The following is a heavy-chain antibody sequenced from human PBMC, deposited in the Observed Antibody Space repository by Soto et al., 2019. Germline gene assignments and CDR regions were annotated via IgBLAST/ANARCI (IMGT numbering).Heavy chain of an antibody. CDR2: ISGSGGST. CDR3: APRGSIAVAGYFDY. D-gene: IGHD6-19*01. J-gene: IGHJ4*02. Sequence: EVQLVESGGGLVQPGRSLRLSCAASAFTFDDYAMHWVRQVPGKGLEWVSGISGSGGSTYYADSVKGRFTISRDNSKNTLYLQMNSLRAEDTAVYYCAPRGSIAVAGYFDYWGQGTLVTVSS. CDR1: AFTFDDYA. V-gene: IGHV3-23*04.